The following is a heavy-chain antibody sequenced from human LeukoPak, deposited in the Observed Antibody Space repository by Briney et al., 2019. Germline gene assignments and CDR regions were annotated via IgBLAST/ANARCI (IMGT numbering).Heavy chain of an antibody. J-gene: IGHJ4*02. CDR2: ISSSSSYI. Sequence: KSGGSLRLSCAASGFTFSSYSMNWVRQAPGKGLEWVSSISSSSSYIYYADSVKGRFTISRDNSKNTLYLQMNSLRAEDTAVYYCAKDLVGATTAYWGQGTLVTVSS. CDR1: GFTFSSYS. V-gene: IGHV3-21*01. D-gene: IGHD1-26*01. CDR3: AKDLVGATTAY.